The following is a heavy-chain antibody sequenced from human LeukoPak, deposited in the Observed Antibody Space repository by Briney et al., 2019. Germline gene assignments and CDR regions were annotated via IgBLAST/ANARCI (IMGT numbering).Heavy chain of an antibody. CDR3: ARAPPYSSASWGYYGMDV. J-gene: IGHJ6*02. CDR2: IGIAGDT. CDR1: GFTFSSYD. D-gene: IGHD6-6*01. V-gene: IGHV3-13*01. Sequence: GGSLRLTCAASGFTFSSYDMHWVRQTIGKGLEWVSSIGIAGDTYYPGSVKGRFTISRENAKNSLYLQMNSLRAGDTAVYYCARAPPYSSASWGYYGMDVWGQGTTVTVSS.